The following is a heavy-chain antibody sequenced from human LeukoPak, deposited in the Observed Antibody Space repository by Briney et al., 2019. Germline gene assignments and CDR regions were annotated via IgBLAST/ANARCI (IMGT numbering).Heavy chain of an antibody. CDR3: ARDSPDTAMPHLDY. Sequence: SVKVSCKASGGTFSSYAISWVRQAPGQGLEWMGGIIPIFGTANYAQKFQGRVTITTDESTSTAYMELSSLRSEDTAVYYCARDSPDTAMPHLDYWGQGTLVTVSS. V-gene: IGHV1-69*05. CDR2: IIPIFGTA. D-gene: IGHD5-18*01. J-gene: IGHJ4*02. CDR1: GGTFSSYA.